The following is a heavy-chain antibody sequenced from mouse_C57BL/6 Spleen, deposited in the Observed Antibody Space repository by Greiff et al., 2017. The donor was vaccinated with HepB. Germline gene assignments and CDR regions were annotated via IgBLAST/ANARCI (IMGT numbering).Heavy chain of an antibody. V-gene: IGHV1-61*01. J-gene: IGHJ2*01. CDR2: IYPSDSET. CDR1: GYTFTSYW. CDR3: ARGTRTGY. Sequence: QVQLQQPGAELVRPGSSVKLSCKASGYTFTSYWMDWVKQRPGQGLEWIGNIYPSDSETHYNQKFKDKATLTVDKSSSTAYMQLSSLTSEDSAVYYCARGTRTGYWGQGTTLTVSS. D-gene: IGHD3-1*01.